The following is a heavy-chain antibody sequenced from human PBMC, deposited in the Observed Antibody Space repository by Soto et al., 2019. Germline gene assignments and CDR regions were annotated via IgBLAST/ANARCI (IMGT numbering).Heavy chain of an antibody. Sequence: LETLSLTCTVSGGSISSYYLSWIRQPPGKGLEWIGYIYYSGSTNYNPSLKSRVTISVDTSKNQSSLKLSSVTAADTAVYYCAAVYDILTGTYFDYWGQGTLVTVSS. J-gene: IGHJ4*02. V-gene: IGHV4-59*01. CDR3: AAVYDILTGTYFDY. CDR1: GGSISSYY. CDR2: IYYSGST. D-gene: IGHD3-9*01.